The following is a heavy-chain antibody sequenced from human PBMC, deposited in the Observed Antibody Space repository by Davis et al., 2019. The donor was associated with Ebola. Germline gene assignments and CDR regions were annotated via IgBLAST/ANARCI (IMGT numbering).Heavy chain of an antibody. D-gene: IGHD2-15*01. CDR3: ARAPGRVAVGDY. J-gene: IGHJ4*02. CDR2: IIPIFGTA. V-gene: IGHV1-69*05. CDR1: GGSFSSYA. Sequence: SVKVSCKASGGSFSSYAISWVRQAPGQGLEWMGGIIPIFGTAHYAQKFQGRVTMTRDTSTSTIYMELSSLRSEDTALYYCARAPGRVAVGDYWGQGTLVTVSS.